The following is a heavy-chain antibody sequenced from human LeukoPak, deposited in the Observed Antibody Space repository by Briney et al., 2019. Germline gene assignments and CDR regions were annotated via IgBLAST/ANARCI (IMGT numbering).Heavy chain of an antibody. CDR1: GSTISNSY. V-gene: IGHV3-74*01. CDR2: INSDGSST. J-gene: IGHJ4*02. CDR3: LMYTNGWN. D-gene: IGHD6-19*01. Sequence: PGGSLRLSCAVSGSTISNSYMHWVRQAPGKGLVWVSRINSDGSSTTYADSVKGRFTISRDNAKSTLYLQTNSLRAEDTAMYYCLMYTNGWNWGQGTLVTVSS.